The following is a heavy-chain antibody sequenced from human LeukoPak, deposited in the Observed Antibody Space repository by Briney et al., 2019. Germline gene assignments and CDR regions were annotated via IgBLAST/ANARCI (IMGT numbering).Heavy chain of an antibody. CDR1: GFTFSSYG. CDR3: AKGYQLPREMDY. J-gene: IGHJ4*02. CDR2: ISYDGSNK. V-gene: IGHV3-30*18. Sequence: PGRSLRLSCAASGFTFSSYGMHWVRQAPGKGLEWVAVISYDGSNKYYADSVKGRFTISRDNSKNTLYLQMNSLRAEDTAVYYCAKGYQLPREMDYWGQGTLVTVSS. D-gene: IGHD2-2*01.